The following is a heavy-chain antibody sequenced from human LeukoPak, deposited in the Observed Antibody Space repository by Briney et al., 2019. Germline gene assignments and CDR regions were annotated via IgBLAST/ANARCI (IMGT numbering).Heavy chain of an antibody. Sequence: SETLSLTCTVSGGSISSGDYYWSWIRQPPGKGLEWIGYIYYSGSTYYNPSLKSRVTISVDTSKNQFSLKLSSVTAADTAVYYCDRDFGDYLMDYAFDIWGQGTMVTVSS. CDR3: DRDFGDYLMDYAFDI. CDR1: GGSISSGDYY. D-gene: IGHD4-17*01. J-gene: IGHJ3*02. CDR2: IYYSGST. V-gene: IGHV4-30-4*08.